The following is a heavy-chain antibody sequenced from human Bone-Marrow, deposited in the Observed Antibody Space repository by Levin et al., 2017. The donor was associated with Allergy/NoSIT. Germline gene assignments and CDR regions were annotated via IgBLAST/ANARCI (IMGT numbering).Heavy chain of an antibody. CDR2: IIPIFGTA. CDR3: ARRRYYDRAPAFDI. Sequence: ASVKVSCKASGGTFSSYAISWVRQAPGQGLEWMGGIIPIFGTANYAQKFQGRVTITADESTSTAYMELSSLRSEDTAVYYCARRRYYDRAPAFDIWGQGTMVTVSS. V-gene: IGHV1-69*13. J-gene: IGHJ3*02. CDR1: GGTFSSYA. D-gene: IGHD3-22*01.